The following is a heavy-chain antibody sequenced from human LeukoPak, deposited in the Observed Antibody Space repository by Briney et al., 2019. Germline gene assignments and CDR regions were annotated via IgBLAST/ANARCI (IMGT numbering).Heavy chain of an antibody. CDR2: IRYTSET. CDR1: GFILRQYG. CDR3: ARDAGNSGYGCDL. J-gene: IGHJ5*02. V-gene: IGHV3-48*01. D-gene: IGHD5-12*01. Sequence: GGSLRLSCAASGFILRQYGFNWVRQAPGKGLEWVSHIRYTSETFYADSVEGRFTISRDHARNSLYLQMNNLRGEDTAIYYCARDAGNSGYGCDLWGQGTLVTVSS.